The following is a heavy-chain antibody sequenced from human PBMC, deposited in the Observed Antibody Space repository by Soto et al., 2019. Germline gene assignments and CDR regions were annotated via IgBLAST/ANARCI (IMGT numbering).Heavy chain of an antibody. J-gene: IGHJ6*03. CDR3: ARVIVLMVYATTYYMDV. Sequence: ASVKVSCKASGYTFTSYGISWVRQAPGQGLEWMGWISAYNGNTNYAQKLQGRVTMTTDTSTSTAYMELRSLRSDDTAVYYCARVIVLMVYATTYYMDVWGKGTKVTVSS. CDR2: ISAYNGNT. V-gene: IGHV1-18*01. D-gene: IGHD2-8*01. CDR1: GYTFTSYG.